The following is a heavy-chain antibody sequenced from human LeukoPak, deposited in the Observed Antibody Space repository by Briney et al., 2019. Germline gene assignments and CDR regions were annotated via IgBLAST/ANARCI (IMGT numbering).Heavy chain of an antibody. D-gene: IGHD3-10*01. CDR3: ARGEYYFDY. Sequence: PSETLSLTCTVSGGSISRYFWSWIRQPPGKGLEWIGYIYYSGSTNYNPSLESRVTISVDASKNQFSLKLSSVTAADTAVYYCARGEYYFDYWGQGALVTIS. CDR1: GGSISRYF. CDR2: IYYSGST. V-gene: IGHV4-59*01. J-gene: IGHJ4*02.